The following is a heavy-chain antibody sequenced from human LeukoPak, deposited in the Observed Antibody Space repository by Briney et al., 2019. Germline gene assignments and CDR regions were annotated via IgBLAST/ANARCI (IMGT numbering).Heavy chain of an antibody. D-gene: IGHD3-10*01. Sequence: PGGSLRLSGAASGFTFTTYAMSWVRQAPGKGLEWVSSISVSGGSTYYAHSVKGRFTISRDNSNHTLYLQMNSLRAEDTAIYYCAPTGRFYKYWGQGTLVTVSS. CDR3: APTGRFYKY. CDR1: GFTFTTYA. V-gene: IGHV3-23*01. J-gene: IGHJ4*02. CDR2: ISVSGGST.